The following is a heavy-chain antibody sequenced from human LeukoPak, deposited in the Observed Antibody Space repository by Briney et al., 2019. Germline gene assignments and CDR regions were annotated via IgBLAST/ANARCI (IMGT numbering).Heavy chain of an antibody. CDR3: ARRVYYDSSGYYSAFDI. J-gene: IGHJ3*02. Sequence: ASVKVSCKASGYTFTSYGISWVRQAPGQGLEWMGWISAYNGNTNYAQKLQGRVTMTTDTSTSTAYPELRSLRSDDTAVYYCARRVYYDSSGYYSAFDIWGQGTMVTVSS. CDR1: GYTFTSYG. CDR2: ISAYNGNT. D-gene: IGHD3-22*01. V-gene: IGHV1-18*01.